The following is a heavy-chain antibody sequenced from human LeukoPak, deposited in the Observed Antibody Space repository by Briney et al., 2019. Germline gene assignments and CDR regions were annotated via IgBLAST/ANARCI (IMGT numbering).Heavy chain of an antibody. CDR1: GFTFTNYA. CDR3: AKREKGTTGRFFDY. D-gene: IGHD2-8*02. CDR2: ISEGVGNT. V-gene: IGHV3-23*01. J-gene: IGHJ4*02. Sequence: GGSLRLSCEASGFTFTNYAMTWVRQAPGQGLEWVSGISEGVGNTYYAESVKGRFTISKDHSKNTLYMQMNSLRAEDTALYYCAKREKGTTGRFFDYWGQGTLVTVSS.